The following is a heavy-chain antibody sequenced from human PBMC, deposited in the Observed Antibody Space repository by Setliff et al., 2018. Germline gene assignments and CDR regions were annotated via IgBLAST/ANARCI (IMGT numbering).Heavy chain of an antibody. CDR3: ARSAIFGVVIVGVRWFDP. V-gene: IGHV3-7*01. J-gene: IGHJ5*02. CDR1: GFTFSSYW. D-gene: IGHD3-3*01. CDR2: IKQDGSEK. Sequence: GGSLRLSCAASGFTFSSYWMSWVRQAPGKGLEWVANIKQDGSEKYYVDSVKGRFTISRDSAKNSLYLQMNSLRAEDTAVYYCARSAIFGVVIVGVRWFDPWGQGTLVTVSS.